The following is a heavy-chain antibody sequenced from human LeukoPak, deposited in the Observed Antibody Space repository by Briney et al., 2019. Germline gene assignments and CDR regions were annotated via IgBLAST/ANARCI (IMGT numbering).Heavy chain of an antibody. J-gene: IGHJ6*02. V-gene: IGHV3-23*01. Sequence: GGSLRLSCAASGFTFSSYAMSWVRQAPGKGLEWVSAISGSGGSTYYADSVKGRFTISRDNSKNTLYLQMNSLRAEDTAVYYCAKFMGQDYYYYGMDVWGQGTTVTVSS. D-gene: IGHD3-10*01. CDR1: GFTFSSYA. CDR2: ISGSGGST. CDR3: AKFMGQDYYYYGMDV.